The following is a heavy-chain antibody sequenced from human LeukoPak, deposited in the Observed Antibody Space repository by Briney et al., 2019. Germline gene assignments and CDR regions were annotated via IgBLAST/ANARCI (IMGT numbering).Heavy chain of an antibody. V-gene: IGHV3-13*01. CDR1: GFTFSSYD. J-gene: IGHJ6*02. D-gene: IGHD3-10*01. Sequence: PGGSLRLSCAASGFTFSSYDMHWVRQATGKGLEWVSAIGTAGDTYYPGSVKGRFTISRENAKNSLYLQMNSLRAGDTAVYYCARALTVSIYCSGYYYYYGMDVWGQGTTVTVSS. CDR3: ARALTVSIYCSGYYYYYGMDV. CDR2: IGTAGDT.